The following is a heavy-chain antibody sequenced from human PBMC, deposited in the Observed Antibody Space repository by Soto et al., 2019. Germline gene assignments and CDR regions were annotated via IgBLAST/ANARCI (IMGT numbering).Heavy chain of an antibody. D-gene: IGHD5-18*01. CDR3: ARASNKRGYSSGPDY. Sequence: SETLSLTCTVSGGSISSYYWSWIRQPPGKGLEWIGYIYYSGSTNYNPSLKSRVTISVDTSKNQFSLKLSSVTAADTAVYYCARASNKRGYSSGPDYWGQGPLVTVSP. J-gene: IGHJ4*02. CDR2: IYYSGST. V-gene: IGHV4-59*12. CDR1: GGSISSYY.